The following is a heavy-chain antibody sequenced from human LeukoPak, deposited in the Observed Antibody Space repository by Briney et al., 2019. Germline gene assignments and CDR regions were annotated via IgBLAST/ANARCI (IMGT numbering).Heavy chain of an antibody. CDR3: ARRGDYYYGMDV. J-gene: IGHJ6*02. CDR1: GGSISSSSYY. Sequence: SETLSLTCTVSGGSISSSSYYWGWIRQPPGKGLEWIGSIYYSGSTYYNPSLKSRVTISVDTSKNQFSLKLSSVTAADTAVYYCARRGDYYYGMDVWGQGTTVTVSS. CDR2: IYYSGST. V-gene: IGHV4-39*01.